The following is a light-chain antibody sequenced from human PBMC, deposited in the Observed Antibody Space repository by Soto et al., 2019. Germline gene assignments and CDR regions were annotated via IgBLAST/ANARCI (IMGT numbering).Light chain of an antibody. CDR1: QSINNH. CDR2: AAA. Sequence: DIQMTQSPSSLSASVGDRVTITCRASQSINNHLNWYQQKAGKAPNLPIYAAASLQSGVPSRFSGSGSGTDFTLTISSLQPEDFATYSCQQSYSTPWTFGQGTKVEIK. J-gene: IGKJ1*01. V-gene: IGKV1-39*01. CDR3: QQSYSTPWT.